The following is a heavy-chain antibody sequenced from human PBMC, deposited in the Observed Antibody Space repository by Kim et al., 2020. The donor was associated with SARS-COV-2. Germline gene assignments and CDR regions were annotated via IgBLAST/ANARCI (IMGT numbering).Heavy chain of an antibody. J-gene: IGHJ6*03. Sequence: RDRVTISKDNAKNTLYLQMNSRRAEDTAVYYCAKDHDSNGYYYSYYYMDVWGKGTTVTVSS. D-gene: IGHD3-22*01. V-gene: IGHV3-30*02. CDR3: AKDHDSNGYYYSYYYMDV.